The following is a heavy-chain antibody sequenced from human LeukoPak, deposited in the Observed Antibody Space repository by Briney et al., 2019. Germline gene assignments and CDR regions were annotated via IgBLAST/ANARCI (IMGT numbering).Heavy chain of an antibody. D-gene: IGHD3-22*01. Sequence: ASVKVSCKASGGTFSSYAISWVRQAPGQGLEWMGRIIPILGIANYAQKFQGRVTITADKSTSTAYMELSSLRSEDTAVYYCARDRGTYYYDSSGYFGGYYFDYWGQGTLVTVSS. CDR3: ARDRGTYYYDSSGYFGGYYFDY. CDR1: GGTFSSYA. CDR2: IIPILGIA. V-gene: IGHV1-69*04. J-gene: IGHJ4*02.